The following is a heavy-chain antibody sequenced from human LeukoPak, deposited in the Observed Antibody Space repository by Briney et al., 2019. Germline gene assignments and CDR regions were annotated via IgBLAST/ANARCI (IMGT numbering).Heavy chain of an antibody. CDR2: IIPILGIA. Sequence: GSSVKVSCKASGGTFSSYAISWVRQAPGQGLEWMGRIIPILGIANYAQKFQGRVTMTTDTFTSTAYMELRSLRSDDTAVYYCARGTVVVPAAISFVDYWGQGTLVTVSS. CDR1: GGTFSSYA. D-gene: IGHD2-2*01. V-gene: IGHV1-69*04. J-gene: IGHJ4*02. CDR3: ARGTVVVPAAISFVDY.